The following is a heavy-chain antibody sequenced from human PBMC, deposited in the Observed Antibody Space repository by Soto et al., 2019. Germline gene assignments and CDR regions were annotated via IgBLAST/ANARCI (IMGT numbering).Heavy chain of an antibody. D-gene: IGHD3-3*01. CDR3: ARQIRHYDSWSNKYYYYGLDV. J-gene: IGHJ6*02. Sequence: SETLSLTCSIYSGSFSGYYWSWIRQPPGKGLEWIGEISQSGNTNYSPSLKSRVSISIDTSKKQFSLNLASVTAADTAMYYCARQIRHYDSWSNKYYYYGLDVWGQGTTVTVSS. CDR1: SGSFSGYY. CDR2: ISQSGNT. V-gene: IGHV4-34*01.